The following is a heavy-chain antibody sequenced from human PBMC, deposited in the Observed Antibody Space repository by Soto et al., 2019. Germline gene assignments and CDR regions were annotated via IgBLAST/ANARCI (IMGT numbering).Heavy chain of an antibody. V-gene: IGHV3-23*01. Sequence: EVQLLESGGGLVQPGGSLRLSCAASGFTFSTYAMNWVRQAPGKGLEWVSAISGSGGSTYYADSVRGRFTISRDNSKNTLYLQMNSLRAEDTGVYYCAKGATSSWYGGHFDCWGQGTLVTVSS. CDR3: AKGATSSWYGGHFDC. D-gene: IGHD6-13*01. CDR1: GFTFSTYA. CDR2: ISGSGGST. J-gene: IGHJ4*02.